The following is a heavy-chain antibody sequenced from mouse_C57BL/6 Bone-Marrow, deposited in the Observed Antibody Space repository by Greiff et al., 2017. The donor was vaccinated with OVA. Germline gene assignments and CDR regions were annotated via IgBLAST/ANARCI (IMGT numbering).Heavy chain of an antibody. CDR3: ARSASYYYGSSYLAWFAY. CDR1: GYTFTSYG. Sequence: VQLQQSGAELARPGASVKLSCKASGYTFTSYGISWVKQRTGQGLEWIGEIYPRSGNTYYNEKFKGKATLTADKSSSTAYMELRSLTSEDSAVYFCARSASYYYGSSYLAWFAYWGQGTLVTVSA. CDR2: IYPRSGNT. D-gene: IGHD1-1*01. V-gene: IGHV1-81*01. J-gene: IGHJ3*01.